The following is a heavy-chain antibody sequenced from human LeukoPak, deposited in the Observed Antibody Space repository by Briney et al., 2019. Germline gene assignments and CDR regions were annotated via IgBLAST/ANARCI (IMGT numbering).Heavy chain of an antibody. J-gene: IGHJ4*02. CDR3: AREGPDYGDFDY. CDR1: GFTFSIYG. V-gene: IGHV3-33*01. CDR2: IWYDGSNK. D-gene: IGHD4-17*01. Sequence: GGSLRLSCAASGFTFSIYGMHWVRQAPGKGLEWVAVIWYDGSNKYYADSVKGRFTISRDNSKNTLYLQMNSLRAEDTAVYYCAREGPDYGDFDYWGQGTLVTVSS.